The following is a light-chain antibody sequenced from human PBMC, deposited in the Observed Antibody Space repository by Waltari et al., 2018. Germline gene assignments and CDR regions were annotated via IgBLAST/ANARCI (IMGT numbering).Light chain of an antibody. CDR3: QQRGNSPTT. CDR2: DAS. CDR1: QSVARY. Sequence: EIVSTQSPATLSLSQGQRAPLSCRASQSVARYLAWYQQKPGQAPRLLIYDASTRATGIPARFSGSGSGTDFTLTISGLEPDDFAVYFCQQRGNSPTTFGQGTRLEI. J-gene: IGKJ5*01. V-gene: IGKV3-11*01.